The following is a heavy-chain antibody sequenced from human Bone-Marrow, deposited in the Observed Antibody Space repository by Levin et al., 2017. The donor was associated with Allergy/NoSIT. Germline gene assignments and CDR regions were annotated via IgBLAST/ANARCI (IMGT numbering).Heavy chain of an antibody. J-gene: IGHJ4*02. Sequence: ASVKVSCKASGYTFTGYYMHWVRQAPGQGLEWMGWINPNSGGTNYAQKFQGRVTMTRDTSISTAYMELSRLRSDDTAVYYCARDFYSSGWYSVFDYWGQGTLVTVSS. CDR1: GYTFTGYY. V-gene: IGHV1-2*02. D-gene: IGHD6-19*01. CDR2: INPNSGGT. CDR3: ARDFYSSGWYSVFDY.